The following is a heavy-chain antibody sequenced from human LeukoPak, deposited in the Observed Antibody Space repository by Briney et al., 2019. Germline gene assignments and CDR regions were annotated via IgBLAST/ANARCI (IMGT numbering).Heavy chain of an antibody. V-gene: IGHV3-20*04. CDR2: LNWNGGST. CDR1: GYTFDDYG. Sequence: RSGGSLRLPCAASGYTFDDYGMSCARQAPGKGLEWGSGLNWNGGSTGYADSVKGRFPITRDNAKNSLYLQMNSLRAEDTALYYCARDLKEYSGTYYFDYWGQGTLVTVSS. D-gene: IGHD1-26*01. J-gene: IGHJ4*02. CDR3: ARDLKEYSGTYYFDY.